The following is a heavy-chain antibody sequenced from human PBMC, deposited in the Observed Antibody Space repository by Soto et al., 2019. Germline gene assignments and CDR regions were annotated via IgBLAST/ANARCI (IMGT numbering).Heavy chain of an antibody. CDR3: ARHGIQVSHDV. D-gene: IGHD5-18*01. V-gene: IGHV3-48*02. J-gene: IGHJ6*02. CDR1: VFTFISYS. Sequence: GWSLRLSCASSVFTFISYSMDWVRQAPGQGLEWISYITTSSHTIYYADSVRGRFTISRDNAKNPLFLQMNSLRDEDTAAYYCARHGIQVSHDVWGQGTTVTVSS. CDR2: ITTSSHTI.